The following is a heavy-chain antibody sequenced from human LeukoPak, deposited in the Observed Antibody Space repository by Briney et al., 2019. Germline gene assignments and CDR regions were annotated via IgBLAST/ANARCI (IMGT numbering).Heavy chain of an antibody. J-gene: IGHJ4*02. V-gene: IGHV4-39*07. D-gene: IGHD3-10*01. CDR2: MYYSGST. CDR1: SGSISSTSYY. CDR3: AREMRSPRGGFDY. Sequence: SETLSPTCTVSSGSISSTSYYWGWIRQPPGMGLEWIGSMYYSGSTYYNPSLKSRVTISVDTSKSQFSLKLSSVTAADTAVYYCAREMRSPRGGFDYWGQGTLVTVSS.